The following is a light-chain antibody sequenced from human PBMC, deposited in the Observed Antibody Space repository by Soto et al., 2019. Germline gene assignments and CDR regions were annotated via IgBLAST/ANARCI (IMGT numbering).Light chain of an antibody. CDR3: HQSYSTPRT. CDR1: QYIHIS. V-gene: IGKV1-39*01. J-gene: IGKJ5*01. Sequence: DIQMTQSGSALSGSVGDRVTINCRASQYIHISLAWYQQKPGKAPKLLIYAASSLQSGVPSRFSGSGSGTDFTLTISSLQPEDFATYYCHQSYSTPRTFGQGTRLEIK. CDR2: AAS.